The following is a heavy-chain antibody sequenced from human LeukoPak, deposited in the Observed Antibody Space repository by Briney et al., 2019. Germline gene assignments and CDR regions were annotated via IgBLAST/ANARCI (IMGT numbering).Heavy chain of an antibody. CDR3: ARENVDTAMVTPNFDY. CDR1: GFTLSTCG. Sequence: GGSLRLSCAASGFTLSTCGMHWVRQAPGKGLEWVAMISHDGNSKQYADFAKGRFTISRDNAKNSLYLQMNSLRAEDTAVYYCARENVDTAMVTPNFDYWGQGTLVTVSS. V-gene: IGHV3-30*03. D-gene: IGHD5-18*01. J-gene: IGHJ4*02. CDR2: ISHDGNSK.